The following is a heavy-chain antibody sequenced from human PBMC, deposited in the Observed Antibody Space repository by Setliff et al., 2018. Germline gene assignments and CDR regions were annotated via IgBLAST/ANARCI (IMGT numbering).Heavy chain of an antibody. V-gene: IGHV3-7*01. CDR1: GFTFSSYW. D-gene: IGHD3-22*01. CDR2: IKQDGSEK. J-gene: IGHJ4*02. CDR3: AREMPVVSLFDY. Sequence: LKISCAASGFTFSSYWMTWVRQAPGKGLEWVANIKQDGSEKYYMDSVKGRFTISRDNAKNSVYLQMNSLRADDTAVYYCAREMPVVSLFDYWARERWSPSPQ.